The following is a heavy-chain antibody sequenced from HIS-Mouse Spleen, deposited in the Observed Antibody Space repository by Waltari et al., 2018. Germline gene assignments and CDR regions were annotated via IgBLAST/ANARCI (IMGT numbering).Heavy chain of an antibody. J-gene: IGHJ2*01. CDR2: IYYSGST. CDR3: AREIPYSSSWYDWYFDL. CDR1: GGSISSSSYY. D-gene: IGHD6-13*01. Sequence: QLQLQESGPGLVKPSETLSLTCTVSGGSISSSSYYWGWIRQPPGKGLEWIGSIYYSGSTDYHPSLKSRVTISVDTSKTQFSLKLSSVTAADTAVYYCAREIPYSSSWYDWYFDLWGRGTLVTVSS. V-gene: IGHV4-39*07.